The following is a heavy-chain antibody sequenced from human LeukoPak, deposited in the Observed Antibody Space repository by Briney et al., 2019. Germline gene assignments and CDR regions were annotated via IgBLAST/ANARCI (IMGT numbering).Heavy chain of an antibody. CDR3: TRDLRGDFDY. Sequence: QSGGSLRLSCAASGFAFSSYAMHWVRQAPGKGLEWVAIISFDGSNKYYADSVKGRFTISRDNSKNTLYLQMNSLRAEDTAVYYCTRDLRGDFDYWGQGTLVTVSS. CDR2: ISFDGSNK. CDR1: GFAFSSYA. J-gene: IGHJ4*02. D-gene: IGHD3-16*01. V-gene: IGHV3-30*04.